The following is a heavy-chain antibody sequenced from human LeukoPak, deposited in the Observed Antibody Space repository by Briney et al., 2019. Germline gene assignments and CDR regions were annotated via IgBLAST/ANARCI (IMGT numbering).Heavy chain of an antibody. CDR1: GGSISSGGYY. D-gene: IGHD6-6*01. V-gene: IGHV4-31*03. J-gene: IGHJ4*02. Sequence: PSGTLSLTCTVSGGSISSGGYYWSWIRQHPGKGLEWIGYIYYSGSTYYNPSLKGRVTISVDTSKNQFSLKLSSVTAADTAVYYCARVPYGSSSSGEIFDYWGQGTLVTVSS. CDR3: ARVPYGSSSSGEIFDY. CDR2: IYYSGST.